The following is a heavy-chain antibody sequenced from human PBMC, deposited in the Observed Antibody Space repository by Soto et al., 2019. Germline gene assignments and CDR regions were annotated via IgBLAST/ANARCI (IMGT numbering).Heavy chain of an antibody. D-gene: IGHD2-2*01. CDR2: IDPSDSYT. V-gene: IGHV5-10-1*01. J-gene: IGHJ6*02. Sequence: PGESLKISCKGSGYSFTSYWISWVRQMPGKGLEWMGRIDPSDSYTNYSPSFQGHVTISADKSISTAYLQWSSLKASDTAMYYCARLVVVPAASDYYYYYGMDVWGQGTTVTVS. CDR3: ARLVVVPAASDYYYYYGMDV. CDR1: GYSFTSYW.